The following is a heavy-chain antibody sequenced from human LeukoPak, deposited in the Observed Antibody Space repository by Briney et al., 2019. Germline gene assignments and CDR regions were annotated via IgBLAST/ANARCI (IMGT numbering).Heavy chain of an antibody. CDR1: GGTFSSYA. CDR3: ARDSDYGDYPPGFDAFDI. D-gene: IGHD4-17*01. Sequence: ASVKVSCKASGGTFSSYAISWVRQAPGQGLEWMGGIIPIFGTANYAQKFQGRVTITADKSTSTAYMELSSLRSEDTAVYYCARDSDYGDYPPGFDAFDIWGQGTMVTVSS. V-gene: IGHV1-69*06. J-gene: IGHJ3*02. CDR2: IIPIFGTA.